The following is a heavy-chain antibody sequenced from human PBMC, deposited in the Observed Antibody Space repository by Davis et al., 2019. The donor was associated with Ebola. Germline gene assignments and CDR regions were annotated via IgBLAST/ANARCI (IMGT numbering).Heavy chain of an antibody. Sequence: GGSLRLSCAASGFTFSTYSMSWVRQAPGKGLEWVSSINTGSNYIFYADSVKGRFTISRDNAKNSLLLQMDSLTAEDTAVYYCAREDSGYDSSGYYYFLADYWGQGTLVTVSS. V-gene: IGHV3-21*01. CDR3: AREDSGYDSSGYYYFLADY. CDR2: INTGSNYI. D-gene: IGHD3-22*01. CDR1: GFTFSTYS. J-gene: IGHJ4*02.